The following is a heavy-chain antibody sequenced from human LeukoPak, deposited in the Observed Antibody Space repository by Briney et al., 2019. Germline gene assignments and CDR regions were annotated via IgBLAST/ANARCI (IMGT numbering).Heavy chain of an antibody. D-gene: IGHD2-21*02. J-gene: IGHJ4*02. CDR2: VTGSGGST. CDR3: AKALEVTAIFDY. CDR1: GFTFSSYA. Sequence: PGGSLRLSCAASGFTFSSYAINWVRQAPGKGLEWVSTVTGSGGSTYYADSVKGRFTISRDNSKNTLYLQMNSLRAEDTAVYYCAKALEVTAIFDYWGQGTLVTVSS. V-gene: IGHV3-23*01.